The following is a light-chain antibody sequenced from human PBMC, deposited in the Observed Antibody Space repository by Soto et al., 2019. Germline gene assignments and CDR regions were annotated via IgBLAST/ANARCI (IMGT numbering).Light chain of an antibody. CDR1: QSVSSN. Sequence: EIVMTQSPATLSVSPGERATLSCRASQSVSSNLAWYQQKPGQAPRLLIHGASTRATGIPARFSGSGSRTEFTLTISSLQSEDFAVYYCQQCSNWPKTFGQGTKVEIK. J-gene: IGKJ1*01. CDR2: GAS. CDR3: QQCSNWPKT. V-gene: IGKV3-15*01.